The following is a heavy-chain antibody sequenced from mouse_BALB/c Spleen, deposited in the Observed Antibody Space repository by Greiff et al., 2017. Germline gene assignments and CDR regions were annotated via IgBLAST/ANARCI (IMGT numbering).Heavy chain of an antibody. CDR3: ARGSDGNYLYYAMDY. CDR1: GFTFSDYY. Sequence: EVQGVESGGGLVKPGGSLKLSCAASGFTFSDYYMYWVRQTPEKRLEWVATISDGGSYTYYPDSVKGRFTISRDNAKNNLYLQMSSLKSEDTAMYYCARGSDGNYLYYAMDYWGQGTSVTVSS. V-gene: IGHV5-4*02. D-gene: IGHD2-1*01. J-gene: IGHJ4*01. CDR2: ISDGGSYT.